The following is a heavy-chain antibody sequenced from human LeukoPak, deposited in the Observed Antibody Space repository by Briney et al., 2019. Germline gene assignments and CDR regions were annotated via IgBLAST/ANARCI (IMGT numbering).Heavy chain of an antibody. CDR3: AKLPDSSGWYWGFDY. V-gene: IGHV3-64*01. CDR2: ISSNGGST. D-gene: IGHD6-19*01. J-gene: IGHJ4*02. Sequence: GGSLRLSCAASGFTFSSYAMHWVRQAPGKGLEYVSAISSNGGSTYYANSVKGRFTISRDNSKNTLYLQMNSLRAEDTAVYYCAKLPDSSGWYWGFDYWGQGTLVTVSS. CDR1: GFTFSSYA.